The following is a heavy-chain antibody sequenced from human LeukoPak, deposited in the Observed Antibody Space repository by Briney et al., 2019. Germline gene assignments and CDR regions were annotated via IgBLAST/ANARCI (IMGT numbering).Heavy chain of an antibody. D-gene: IGHD6-6*01. Sequence: PSETLSLICTVSGGSISSYYWSWLRQPAGRGLEWIGRIYTSGSTNYNPSLKSRVTMSVDTSKNQFSLKLRSVTGAGTAVYYCARVQAARLDHYYYYMDVWGKGTTVTVSS. CDR2: IYTSGST. CDR3: ARVQAARLDHYYYYMDV. V-gene: IGHV4-4*07. CDR1: GGSISSYY. J-gene: IGHJ6*03.